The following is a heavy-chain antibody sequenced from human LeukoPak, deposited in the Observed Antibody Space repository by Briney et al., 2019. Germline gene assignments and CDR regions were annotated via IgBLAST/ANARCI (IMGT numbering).Heavy chain of an antibody. CDR1: EYTFAGYY. Sequence: ASVKVSCKASEYTFAGYYLHWVRQAPGQGLEWMGWINPHSGDTDYAQKFQGRVTMTRDTSIGTAYMELSRLRSDDTAVYYCARWGGHCTSGLCYYFDCWGQGTLVTVSS. D-gene: IGHD2-8*01. J-gene: IGHJ4*02. CDR2: INPHSGDT. V-gene: IGHV1-2*02. CDR3: ARWGGHCTSGLCYYFDC.